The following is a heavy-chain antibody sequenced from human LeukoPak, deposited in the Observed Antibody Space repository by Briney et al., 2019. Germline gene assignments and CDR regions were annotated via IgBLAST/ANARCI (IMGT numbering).Heavy chain of an antibody. Sequence: SETLSLTCTVSGGSISSDYWSWIRQPPGKGLEWIGYMSYSGHTNSNPSLKSRVTTSMDTSKNQFSLRLSSVTAADTAVYYCARSDSGSYGGFDYWGQGTLVTVSS. V-gene: IGHV4-59*08. CDR3: ARSDSGSYGGFDY. CDR2: MSYSGHT. D-gene: IGHD1-26*01. J-gene: IGHJ4*02. CDR1: GGSISSDY.